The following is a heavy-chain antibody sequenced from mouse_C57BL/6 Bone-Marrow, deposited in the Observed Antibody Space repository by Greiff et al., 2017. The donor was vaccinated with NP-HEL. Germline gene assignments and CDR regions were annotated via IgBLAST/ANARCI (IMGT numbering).Heavy chain of an antibody. CDR1: GYTFTSYW. CDR2: IDPSDSYT. V-gene: IGHV1-69*01. J-gene: IGHJ3*01. CDR3: ANSCFAY. Sequence: VQLQQPGAELVMPGASVKLSCKASGYTFTSYWMHWVKQRPGQGLEWIGEIDPSDSYTNYNQKFKGKSTLTVDKSSSTAYMQLSSLTSEDSAVYYCANSCFAYWGQGTLVTVSA.